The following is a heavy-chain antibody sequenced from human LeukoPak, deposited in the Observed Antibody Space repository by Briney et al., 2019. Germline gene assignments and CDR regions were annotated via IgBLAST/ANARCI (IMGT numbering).Heavy chain of an antibody. D-gene: IGHD3-10*01. Sequence: ESGGSLRLSCAASGFTFSSYWMSWVRQAPGRGLEWVASIKKDGSEKYYVDSVKGRFTISRDNAKNSLYLQMNSLRAEDTAVYYCASDREYYYGSGSFDYWGQGTLVTVSS. V-gene: IGHV3-7*04. CDR2: IKKDGSEK. J-gene: IGHJ4*02. CDR1: GFTFSSYW. CDR3: ASDREYYYGSGSFDY.